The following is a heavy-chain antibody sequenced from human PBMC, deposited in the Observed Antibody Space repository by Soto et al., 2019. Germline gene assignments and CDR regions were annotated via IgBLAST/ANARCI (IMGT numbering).Heavy chain of an antibody. J-gene: IGHJ5*02. D-gene: IGHD3-3*01. CDR1: GFTFSSYA. CDR3: ASPPYDFWSGYYTGGDP. Sequence: GGSLRLSCAAFGFTFSSYAMSWVRQAPGKGLEWVSAISGSGGSTYYADSVKGRFTISRDNSKNTLYLQMNSLRAEDTAVYYCASPPYDFWSGYYTGGDPWGQGTLVTVSS. CDR2: ISGSGGST. V-gene: IGHV3-23*01.